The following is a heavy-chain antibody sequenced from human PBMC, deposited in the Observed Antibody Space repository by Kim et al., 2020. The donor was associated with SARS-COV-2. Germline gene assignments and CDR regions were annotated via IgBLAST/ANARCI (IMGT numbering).Heavy chain of an antibody. CDR2: INWNGGST. D-gene: IGHD3-9*01. CDR3: ARALESHVNYDILTSRPVGDAFDI. J-gene: IGHJ3*02. V-gene: IGHV3-20*04. Sequence: GGSLRLSCAASGFTFGDYGMSWVRQAPGKGLEWVSGINWNGGSTGYADSVKGRFTISRDNAKNSLYLQMSSLRAEDTALYYCARALESHVNYDILTSRPVGDAFDIWGQGTMVTVSS. CDR1: GFTFGDYG.